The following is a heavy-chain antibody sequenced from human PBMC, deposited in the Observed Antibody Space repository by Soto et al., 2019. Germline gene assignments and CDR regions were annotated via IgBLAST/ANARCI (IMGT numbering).Heavy chain of an antibody. D-gene: IGHD2-2*01. J-gene: IGHJ5*02. CDR1: GFTFSSYG. CDR3: ARDFWYCSSTSCRGGENWFDP. CDR2: IWYDGSNK. V-gene: IGHV3-33*01. Sequence: GGSLRLSCAASGFTFSSYGMHWVRQAPGKGLEWVAVIWYDGSNKYYADSVKGRFTISRDNSKNTLYLQMNSLRAEDTAVYYCARDFWYCSSTSCRGGENWFDPWGQGT.